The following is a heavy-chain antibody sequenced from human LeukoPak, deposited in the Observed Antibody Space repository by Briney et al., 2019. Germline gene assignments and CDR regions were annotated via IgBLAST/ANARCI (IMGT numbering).Heavy chain of an antibody. CDR3: AKGGRYCTSITCYYNWFDP. CDR2: IRYDGSNK. Sequence: GGSLGLSCAASGFTFSSYGMHWVRQAPGKGLEWVAFIRYDGSNKYYADSVKGRFTITRDNSKDTLYLQMNSLRAEDTAVYYCAKGGRYCTSITCYYNWFDPWGQGTLVTVSS. D-gene: IGHD2-2*01. J-gene: IGHJ5*02. V-gene: IGHV3-30*02. CDR1: GFTFSSYG.